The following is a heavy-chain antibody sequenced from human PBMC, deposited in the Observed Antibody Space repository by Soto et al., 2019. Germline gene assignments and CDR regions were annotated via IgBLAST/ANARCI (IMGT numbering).Heavy chain of an antibody. V-gene: IGHV4-31*03. J-gene: IGHJ4*02. CDR2: IFDSVTA. CDR1: GGSVSSGGYY. CDR3: ARQRWMSGLFAS. Sequence: SETLSLTCSVSGGSVSSGGYYWTWVRQHPGKGLEWIGYIFDSVTANYNPSLKSRLTMSLDTSKNQVSLKVSSVTAADTAVYYCARQRWMSGLFASWGKGAMVPV. D-gene: IGHD5-12*01.